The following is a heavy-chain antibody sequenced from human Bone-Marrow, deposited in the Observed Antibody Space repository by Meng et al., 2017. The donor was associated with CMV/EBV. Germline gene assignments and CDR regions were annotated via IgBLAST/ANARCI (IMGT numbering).Heavy chain of an antibody. D-gene: IGHD2-2*02. CDR3: AKDLGDCSSTSCYKSFDYYYYGMDV. CDR2: IRYDGSNK. CDR1: GFTFSSYA. V-gene: IGHV3-30*02. Sequence: GESLKISCAASGFTFSSYAMHWVRQAPGKGLEWVAFIRYDGSNKYYADSVKGRFTISRDNSKNTLYLQMNSLRAEDTAVYYCAKDLGDCSSTSCYKSFDYYYYGMDVWGQGTTVTVSS. J-gene: IGHJ6*02.